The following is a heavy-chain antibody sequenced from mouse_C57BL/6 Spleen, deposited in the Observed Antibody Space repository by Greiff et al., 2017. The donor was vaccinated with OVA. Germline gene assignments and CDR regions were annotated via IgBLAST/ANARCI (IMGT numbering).Heavy chain of an antibody. Sequence: QVHVKQPGTELVKPGASVKLSCKASGYTFTSYWMHWVKQRPGQGLEWIGNINPSNGGTNYNEKFKSKATLTVDKSSSTAYMQLSSLTSEDSAVYDCARGEYYDGSSYDYWGQGTTLTVSS. J-gene: IGHJ2*01. D-gene: IGHD1-1*01. CDR2: INPSNGGT. CDR1: GYTFTSYW. V-gene: IGHV1-53*01. CDR3: ARGEYYDGSSYDY.